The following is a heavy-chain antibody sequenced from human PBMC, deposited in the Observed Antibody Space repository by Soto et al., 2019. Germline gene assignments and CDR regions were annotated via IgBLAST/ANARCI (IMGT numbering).Heavy chain of an antibody. J-gene: IGHJ5*02. CDR3: VRADYGAYSHWFDP. V-gene: IGHV1-8*01. D-gene: IGHD4-17*01. CDR1: GYNFNKYD. CDR2: MNPNSGNA. Sequence: GASVKVSCKASGYNFNKYDINWVRQATGQGLEWMGWMNPNSGNAGYAEKFQGRVTMTRNTSTTTAYMELSSLRSDDTAVYYCVRADYGAYSHWFDPWGQGTRVTVSS.